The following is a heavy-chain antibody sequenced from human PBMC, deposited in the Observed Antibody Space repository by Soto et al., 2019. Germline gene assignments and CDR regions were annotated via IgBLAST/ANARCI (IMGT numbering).Heavy chain of an antibody. CDR2: IWYDGSNK. Sequence: ESGGGVVQPGRSLRLSCAASGFTFSSYGMHWVRQAPGKGLEWVAVIWYDGSNKYYADSVKGRFTISRDNSKNTLYLQMNSLRAEDTAVYYCASTYRAAAFSLNYWGQGTLVTVSS. CDR3: ASTYRAAAFSLNY. V-gene: IGHV3-33*01. CDR1: GFTFSSYG. D-gene: IGHD6-13*01. J-gene: IGHJ4*02.